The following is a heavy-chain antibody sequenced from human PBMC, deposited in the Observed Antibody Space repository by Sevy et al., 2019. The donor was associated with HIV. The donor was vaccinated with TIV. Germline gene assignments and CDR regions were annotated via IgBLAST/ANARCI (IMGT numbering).Heavy chain of an antibody. J-gene: IGHJ6*02. D-gene: IGHD3-16*02. Sequence: GGSLRLSCAASGFTFSSYGMHWVRQAPGKGLEWVAVIWYDGSNKYYADSVKGRFTISRDNSKNTRYLQMNSLRAEDMAVYYCARGIYDYVWGSYRSYYYYYGMDVWGQGTTVTVSS. CDR1: GFTFSSYG. V-gene: IGHV3-33*01. CDR3: ARGIYDYVWGSYRSYYYYYGMDV. CDR2: IWYDGSNK.